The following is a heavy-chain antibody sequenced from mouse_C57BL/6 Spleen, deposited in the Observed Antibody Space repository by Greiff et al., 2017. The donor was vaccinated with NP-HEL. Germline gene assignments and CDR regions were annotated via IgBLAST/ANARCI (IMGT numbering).Heavy chain of an antibody. CDR2: IDPSDSYT. CDR3: ARVGGGWYFDV. J-gene: IGHJ1*03. V-gene: IGHV1-59*01. CDR1: GYTFTSYW. D-gene: IGHD1-1*02. Sequence: QVQLQQPGAELVRPGTSVKLSCKASGYTFTSYWMHWVKQRPGQGLEWIGVIDPSDSYTNYNQKFKGKATLTVDTSSSTAYMQLSSLTSEDSAVYYCARVGGGWYFDVWGTGTSVTVSS.